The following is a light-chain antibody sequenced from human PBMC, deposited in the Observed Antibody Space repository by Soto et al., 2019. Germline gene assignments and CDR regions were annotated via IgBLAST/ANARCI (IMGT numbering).Light chain of an antibody. CDR3: SSYTISSTLLV. CDR2: DVS. J-gene: IGLJ2*01. CDR1: SSDVGGYNY. V-gene: IGLV2-14*01. Sequence: QSALTQPASVSGSPGQSITISCTGTSSDVGGYNYVSWYQQHPGKAPKLMIYDVSNRPSGVSNRFSGSKSGNTASLTISGLQAEDEADYYCSSYTISSTLLVFGGRTKLPVL.